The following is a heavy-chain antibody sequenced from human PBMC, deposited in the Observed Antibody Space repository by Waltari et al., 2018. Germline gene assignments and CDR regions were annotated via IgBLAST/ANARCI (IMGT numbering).Heavy chain of an antibody. CDR2: IKTQSDGGGAT. J-gene: IGHJ4*02. D-gene: IGHD3-16*02. Sequence: EVQLVESGGGLVNPGGSLRLSCAASGFTFSITWMAWFRQAPGKGLEWIARIKTQSDGGGATYYAAPVTGRFTVSRDDSKNMLYLQMSSLKTEDTAMYYCTTDQGDSYTFYSFDYWGQGTLVSVSS. CDR1: GFTFSITW. CDR3: TTDQGDSYTFYSFDY. V-gene: IGHV3-15*01.